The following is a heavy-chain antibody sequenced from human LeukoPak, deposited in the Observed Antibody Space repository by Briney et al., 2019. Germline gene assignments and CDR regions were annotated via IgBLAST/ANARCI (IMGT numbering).Heavy chain of an antibody. CDR1: GFTFSTYS. D-gene: IGHD3-9*01. CDR3: AGQDWLGDRYYFDY. CDR2: ISGSGGGT. J-gene: IGHJ4*02. Sequence: GGSLRLSCAASGFTFSTYSMSWVRQAPGKGLEWVSAISGSGGGTYYADSVKGRFTISRDNSKNTLYLQMNSLRAEDTAVYYCAGQDWLGDRYYFDYWGQGTLVTVSS. V-gene: IGHV3-23*01.